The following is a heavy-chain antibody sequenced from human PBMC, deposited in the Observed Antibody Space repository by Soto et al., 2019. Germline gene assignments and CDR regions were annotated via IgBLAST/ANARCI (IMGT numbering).Heavy chain of an antibody. CDR2: ISRSSSYI. V-gene: IGHV3-21*01. Sequence: LRLSCVASGFTFTNFWMSWVRQAPGKGLEWVSSISRSSSYIYYADSVKGRFTISRDNAKNSLYLQMNSLRAEDTAVYYCARDPCSSTSCYSSFDYWGQGTLVTAPQ. J-gene: IGHJ4*02. D-gene: IGHD2-2*01. CDR3: ARDPCSSTSCYSSFDY. CDR1: GFTFTNFW.